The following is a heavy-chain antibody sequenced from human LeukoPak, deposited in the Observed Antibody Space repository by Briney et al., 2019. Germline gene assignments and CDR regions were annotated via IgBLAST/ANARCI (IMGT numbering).Heavy chain of an antibody. J-gene: IGHJ4*02. V-gene: IGHV3-7*01. CDR2: IKLDGGEK. CDR1: GFTFSSYG. Sequence: GGTLRLSCAASGFTFSSYGMSWVRQAPGKGLEWVANIKLDGGEKYYVDSVKGRFTISRDNTKNSLYLQMNSLRAEDTAVYYCARDEGYYDSSGPIGYWGQGTLVTVSS. CDR3: ARDEGYYDSSGPIGY. D-gene: IGHD3-22*01.